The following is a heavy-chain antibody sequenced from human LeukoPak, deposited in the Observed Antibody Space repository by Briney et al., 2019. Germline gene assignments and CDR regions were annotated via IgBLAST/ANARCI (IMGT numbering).Heavy chain of an antibody. Sequence: PSETLSLTCTVSGGSISSYYWSWIRQPPGKGLEWIGYIYYSGSTNYNPSLKSRVTISVDTSKNQFSLKLSSVTAADTAVYYCARDGEVAGLGWFDPWGQGTLVTVSS. V-gene: IGHV4-59*01. CDR2: IYYSGST. CDR1: GGSISSYY. D-gene: IGHD6-19*01. J-gene: IGHJ5*02. CDR3: ARDGEVAGLGWFDP.